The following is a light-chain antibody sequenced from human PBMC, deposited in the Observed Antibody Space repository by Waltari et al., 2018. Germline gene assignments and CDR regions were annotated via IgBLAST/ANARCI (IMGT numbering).Light chain of an antibody. V-gene: IGKV3-11*01. CDR1: QSVSSF. CDR3: QQRSNVLFA. J-gene: IGKJ3*01. CDR2: DAS. Sequence: EVVLTQSPATLSLSPGERATLSCRASQSVSSFLAWYQQKPGQAPRLLIYDASNRATGIPARFSGSGSGTDFTLTISSLEPEDFAVYYCQQRSNVLFAFGLGPKWTSN.